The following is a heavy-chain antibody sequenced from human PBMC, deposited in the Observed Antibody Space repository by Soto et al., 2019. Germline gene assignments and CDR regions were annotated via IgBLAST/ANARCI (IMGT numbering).Heavy chain of an antibody. D-gene: IGHD6-13*01. Sequence: EVQLLESGGGLVQPGGSLRLSCAASGFSVSNYAMTWVRQAPGKGLEWVSTVHDSGADTYYADSVKGRFTISRDNSENTLSLQMNSLRAEDTAVYFCAKGDSGSTSSWYPSCDQWGQGTLVTVS. CDR1: GFSVSNYA. V-gene: IGHV3-23*01. CDR3: AKGDSGSTSSWYPSCDQ. CDR2: VHDSGADT. J-gene: IGHJ4*02.